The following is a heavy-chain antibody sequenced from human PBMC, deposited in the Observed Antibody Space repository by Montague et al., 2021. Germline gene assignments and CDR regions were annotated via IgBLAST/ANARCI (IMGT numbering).Heavy chain of an antibody. J-gene: IGHJ3*02. CDR1: GFSFSSYW. Sequence: SLRLSCAASGFSFSSYWMHWVRQAPGKGLLWVSRITLDGSSTTFADSVKGRFTTSRDNAKATLYLQMNSLRVEDTAVYYCARNLASAAPGAFDIWGQGTM. D-gene: IGHD6-13*01. CDR3: ARNLASAAPGAFDI. CDR2: ITLDGSST. V-gene: IGHV3-74*01.